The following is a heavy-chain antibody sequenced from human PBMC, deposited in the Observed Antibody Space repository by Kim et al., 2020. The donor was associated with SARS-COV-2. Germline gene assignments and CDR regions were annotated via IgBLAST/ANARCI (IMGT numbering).Heavy chain of an antibody. CDR2: IYYSGST. Sequence: SETLSLTCTVSGGSISSGGYYWSWIRQHPGKGLEWIGYIYYSGSTYYNPSLKSRVTISVDTSKNQFSLKLSSVTAADTAVYYCARDRDCSSTSCYGTTYGMDVWGQGTTVTVSS. V-gene: IGHV4-31*03. D-gene: IGHD2-2*01. CDR3: ARDRDCSSTSCYGTTYGMDV. J-gene: IGHJ6*02. CDR1: GGSISSGGYY.